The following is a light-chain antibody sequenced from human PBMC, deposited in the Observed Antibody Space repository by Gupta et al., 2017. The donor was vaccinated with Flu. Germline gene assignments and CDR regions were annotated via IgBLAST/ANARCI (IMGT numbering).Light chain of an antibody. V-gene: IGLV4-69*01. CDR1: SGHSSDA. CDR3: QTWGTGPWV. CDR2: LNSDGSH. J-gene: IGLJ3*02. Sequence: QLVLTQSPSASASLGASVKLTCTLSSGHSSDAIAWHQQQPEKGPRYLMKLNSDGSHNTGDGIPDRFSGSSSGAERYLTISSLQAEDEDDYYCQTWGTGPWVFGGGTKLTVL.